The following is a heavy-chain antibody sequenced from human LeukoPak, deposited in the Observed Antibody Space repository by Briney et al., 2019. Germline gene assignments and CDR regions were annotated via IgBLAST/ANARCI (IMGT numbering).Heavy chain of an antibody. Sequence: GGSLRLSCAVSGITLSNYGMSWIRQAPGKGLEWVSAISGSGGSTYYADPVKGRFTISRDNSKNTLYLQMNSLRAEDTAVYYCAKGHLPYSSGWYVDYWGQGTLVTVSS. CDR3: AKGHLPYSSGWYVDY. J-gene: IGHJ4*02. CDR2: ISGSGGST. V-gene: IGHV3-23*01. D-gene: IGHD6-19*01. CDR1: GITLSNYG.